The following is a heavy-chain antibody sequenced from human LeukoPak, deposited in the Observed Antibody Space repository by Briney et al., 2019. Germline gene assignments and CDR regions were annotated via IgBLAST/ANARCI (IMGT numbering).Heavy chain of an antibody. V-gene: IGHV4-31*03. CDR3: ARVGSYPGIYYYGMDV. Sequence: PSETLSLTCTVSGGSISSGGYYWSWIRQHPGKGLEWIGYICYSGSTYYNPSLKSRVTISVDTSKNQFSLKLSSVTAADTAVYYCARVGSYPGIYYYGMDVWGKGTTVTVSS. CDR1: GGSISSGGYY. CDR2: ICYSGST. D-gene: IGHD3-10*01. J-gene: IGHJ6*04.